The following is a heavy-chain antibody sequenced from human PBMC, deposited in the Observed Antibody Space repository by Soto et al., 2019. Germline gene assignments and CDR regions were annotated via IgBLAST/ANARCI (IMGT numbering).Heavy chain of an antibody. Sequence: GESLKIPCKGSGYSFTSYWIGWVRQMPGKGLEWMGISYPGDSDTRYSPSFQGQVTISADKSISTAYLQWSSLKASDTAMYFCTRRGYYYGTDVWGQGITVPVSS. V-gene: IGHV5-51*01. J-gene: IGHJ6*02. CDR1: GYSFTSYW. CDR2: SYPGDSDT. CDR3: TRRGYYYGTDV.